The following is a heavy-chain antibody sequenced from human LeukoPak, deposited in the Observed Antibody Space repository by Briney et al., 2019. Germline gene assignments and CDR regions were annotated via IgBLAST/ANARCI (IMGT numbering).Heavy chain of an antibody. CDR3: ARVLVAMIVEYYFDY. V-gene: IGHV3-11*01. Sequence: GGSLRLSCAASGFTFSDYYMSWIRQAPGKGLEGVSYTSSSGSTIYYADSVKGRFTISRDNAKDSLYLQMNSLRAEDTAVYYCARVLVAMIVEYYFDYWGQGTLVTVSS. CDR1: GFTFSDYY. CDR2: TSSSGSTI. J-gene: IGHJ4*02. D-gene: IGHD3-22*01.